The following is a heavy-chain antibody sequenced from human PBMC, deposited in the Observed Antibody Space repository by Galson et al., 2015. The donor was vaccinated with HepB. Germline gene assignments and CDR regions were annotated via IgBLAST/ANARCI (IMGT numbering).Heavy chain of an antibody. J-gene: IGHJ4*02. CDR3: ARGGDGYNYRSPSDY. CDR1: GGSISSGGYY. CDR2: IYYSGST. V-gene: IGHV4-31*11. D-gene: IGHD5-24*01. Sequence: TLSLTCAVSGGSISSGGYYWSWIRQHPGKGLEWIGYIYYSGSTYYNPSLKSRVTISVDTSKNQFSLKLSSVTAADTAVYYCARGGDGYNYRSPSDYWGQGTLVTVSS.